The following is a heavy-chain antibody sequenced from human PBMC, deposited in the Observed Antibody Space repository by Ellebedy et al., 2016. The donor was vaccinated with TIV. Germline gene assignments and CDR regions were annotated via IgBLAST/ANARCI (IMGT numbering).Heavy chain of an antibody. Sequence: MPGGSLRLSCTVSGGSVSSYYWSWIRQPAGKGLEWIGRLHISGSTNYNPSLKSRVTMSVDTSKNQFSLKLSSVTAADTAMYYCARHGYTGYDLDCWGQGTLVTVSS. J-gene: IGHJ4*02. D-gene: IGHD5-12*01. V-gene: IGHV4-4*07. CDR3: ARHGYTGYDLDC. CDR2: LHISGST. CDR1: GGSVSSYY.